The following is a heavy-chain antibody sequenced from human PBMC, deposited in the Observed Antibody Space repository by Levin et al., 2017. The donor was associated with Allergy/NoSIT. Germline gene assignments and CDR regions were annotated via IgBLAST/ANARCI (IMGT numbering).Heavy chain of an antibody. CDR1: GFTFSSYW. Sequence: GGSLRLSCAASGFTFSSYWMSWVRQAPGKGLEWVANIKQDGSEKYYVDSVKGRFTISRDNAKNSLYLQMNSLRAEDTAVYYCARMIQWLRFAAFDIWGQGTMVTVSS. CDR3: ARMIQWLRFAAFDI. J-gene: IGHJ3*02. CDR2: IKQDGSEK. D-gene: IGHD5-12*01. V-gene: IGHV3-7*02.